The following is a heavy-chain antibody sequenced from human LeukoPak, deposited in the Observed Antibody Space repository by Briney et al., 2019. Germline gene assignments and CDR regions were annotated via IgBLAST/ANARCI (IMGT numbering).Heavy chain of an antibody. CDR1: GGSFSGYY. J-gene: IGHJ6*03. CDR3: ARGGTGGRFRPVYYYMDV. Sequence: ASETLSLTCAVYGGSFSGYYWSWIRQPPGKGLEWMGEINHSGSTNYNPSLKSRVTISVDTSKNQFSLKLSSVTAADTAVYYCARGGTGGRFRPVYYYMDVWGKGTTVTVSS. D-gene: IGHD1/OR15-1a*01. V-gene: IGHV4-34*01. CDR2: INHSGST.